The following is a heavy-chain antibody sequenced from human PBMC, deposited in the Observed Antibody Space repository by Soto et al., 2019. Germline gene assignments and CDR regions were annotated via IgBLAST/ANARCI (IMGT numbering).Heavy chain of an antibody. J-gene: IGHJ4*02. CDR1: GCSISSYY. CDR3: ARWGYGSGSYPHFDY. D-gene: IGHD3-10*01. Sequence: PSEALSLPCTVSGCSISSYYWSWIRQPAGKGLEWIGRIYTSGSTNYNPSLKSRVTMSVDTSKNQFSLKLSSVTAADTAVYYCARWGYGSGSYPHFDYWGQGTLVTVSS. V-gene: IGHV4-4*07. CDR2: IYTSGST.